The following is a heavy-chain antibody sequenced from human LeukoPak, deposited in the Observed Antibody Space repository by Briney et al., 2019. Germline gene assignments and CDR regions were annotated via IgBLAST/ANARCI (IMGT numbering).Heavy chain of an antibody. Sequence: GRSLRLSCAASGFTFSRYGMHWVRQAPGKGLEGVAVIWYDGSNKYYADSVKGRFTISRDNSKNTLYLQMNSLRAEDTAVYYCAREWFGGPLYYYYGMDVWGQGTTVTVSS. J-gene: IGHJ6*02. D-gene: IGHD3-10*01. CDR1: GFTFSRYG. CDR3: AREWFGGPLYYYYGMDV. V-gene: IGHV3-33*01. CDR2: IWYDGSNK.